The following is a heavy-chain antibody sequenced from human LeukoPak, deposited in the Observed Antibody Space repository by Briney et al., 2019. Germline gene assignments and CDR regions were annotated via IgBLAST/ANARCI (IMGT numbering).Heavy chain of an antibody. D-gene: IGHD4-17*01. V-gene: IGHV1-69*13. J-gene: IGHJ3*02. CDR3: ARWGDTTVTTGRTFDI. CDR1: GYTFTSYG. CDR2: IIPIFGTA. Sequence: GASVKVSCKASGYTFTSYGISWVRQAPGQGLEWMGGIIPIFGTANYAQKFQGRVTITADESTSTAYMELSSLRSEDTAVYYCARWGDTTVTTGRTFDIWGQGTMVTVSS.